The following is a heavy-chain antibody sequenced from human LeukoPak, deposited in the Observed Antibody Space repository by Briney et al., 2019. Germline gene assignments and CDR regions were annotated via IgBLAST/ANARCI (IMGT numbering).Heavy chain of an antibody. CDR2: IEQHGSEK. J-gene: IGHJ4*02. CDR1: GFTFSSYW. CDR3: ARDIVPAAAHDY. Sequence: GGSLRLSCAASGFTFSSYWMSWVRQAPGKGLEWVANIEQHGSEKYYVDSVRGRFTISRDNAKNSLYLQMNSLRAEDTAVYYCARDIVPAAAHDYWGQGTLVTVSS. D-gene: IGHD2-2*01. V-gene: IGHV3-7*01.